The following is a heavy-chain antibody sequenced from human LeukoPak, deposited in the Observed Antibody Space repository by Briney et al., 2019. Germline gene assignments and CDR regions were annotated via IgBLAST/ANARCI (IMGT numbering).Heavy chain of an antibody. CDR3: ARHRDPYYDSAFGI. CDR2: IWYDGSNR. V-gene: IGHV3-33*01. CDR1: GFTFSNYG. D-gene: IGHD3-22*01. Sequence: GGSLRLSCAASGFTFSNYGMHWVRQAPGKGLEWVAVIWYDGSNRYYADSVKGRLTISRDNSKNTLYLQMNSLRAEDTAVYYCARHRDPYYDSAFGIWGQGTMVTVSS. J-gene: IGHJ3*02.